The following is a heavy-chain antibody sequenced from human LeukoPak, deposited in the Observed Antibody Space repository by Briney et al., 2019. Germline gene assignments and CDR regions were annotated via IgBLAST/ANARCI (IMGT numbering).Heavy chain of an antibody. CDR3: AKDKDYDILTIFDY. J-gene: IGHJ4*02. D-gene: IGHD3-9*01. CDR1: GFTFSSYG. Sequence: GGSLRLSCAASGFTFSSYGMHGVRQAPGKGLEWVAFIRYDGSNKYYADSVKGRFTISRDNSKNTLYLQMNSLRAEDTALYYCAKDKDYDILTIFDYWGQGTLVTVSS. V-gene: IGHV3-30*02. CDR2: IRYDGSNK.